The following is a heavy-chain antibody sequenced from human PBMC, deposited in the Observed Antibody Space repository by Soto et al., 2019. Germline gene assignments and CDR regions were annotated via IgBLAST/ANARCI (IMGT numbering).Heavy chain of an antibody. CDR1: GYTFSNYY. J-gene: IGHJ4*02. D-gene: IGHD5-12*01. CDR2: INPSGDST. V-gene: IGHV1-46*01. Sequence: GASVKVSCKGAGYTFSNYYMHWVRQAPGQGLEWMGIINPSGDSTSYAQGFQGRVTMTRETSTSTLYMELSSLRSEDTAVYYCARATRSGSPHFDHWGQGTLVTVSS. CDR3: ARATRSGSPHFDH.